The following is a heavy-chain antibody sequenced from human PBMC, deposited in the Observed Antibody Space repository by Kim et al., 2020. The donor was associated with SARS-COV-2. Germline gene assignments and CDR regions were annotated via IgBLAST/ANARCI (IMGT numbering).Heavy chain of an antibody. Sequence: ASVKVSCKASGYTFTSFGITWVRQAPGQGPEWMGWISAYNGNTNFAQKLQGRVTMTTDTSTSTVYMELRSLTSDDTAIYYCARTAAPTGGPYYWGQGTLV. CDR2: ISAYNGNT. D-gene: IGHD2-8*02. V-gene: IGHV1-18*01. CDR3: ARTAAPTGGPYY. J-gene: IGHJ4*02. CDR1: GYTFTSFG.